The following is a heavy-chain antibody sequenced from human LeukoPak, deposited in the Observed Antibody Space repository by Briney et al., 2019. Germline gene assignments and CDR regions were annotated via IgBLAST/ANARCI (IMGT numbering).Heavy chain of an antibody. CDR2: IYHNGNT. V-gene: IGHV4-38-2*01. D-gene: IGHD5-18*01. J-gene: IGHJ4*02. CDR3: TRVRYNYGDSDY. CDR1: GYSIRSGYY. Sequence: SETLSLTCAVSGYSIRSGYYWGWIRQPPGKGREWIGTIYHNGNTYYNPSLKSRVTISVDTSKNQFSLKLTSVTAADTALYYCTRVRYNYGDSDYWGQGTLVTVSS.